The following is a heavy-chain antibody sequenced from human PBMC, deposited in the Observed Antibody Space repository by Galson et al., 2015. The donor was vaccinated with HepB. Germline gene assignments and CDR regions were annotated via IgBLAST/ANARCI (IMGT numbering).Heavy chain of an antibody. CDR1: GYTFSAYY. CDR3: ARDVDSSSWYTLFDY. V-gene: IGHV1-2*02. CDR2: INPNNGDT. D-gene: IGHD6-13*01. J-gene: IGHJ4*02. Sequence: SVKVSCKASGYTFSAYYIHWVRQAPGQGLEWMGWINPNNGDTNYAQKFQGRVTMTRDTSISTAYMELSGLTSDDAAVYYCARDVDSSSWYTLFDYWGQGTLVTVSS.